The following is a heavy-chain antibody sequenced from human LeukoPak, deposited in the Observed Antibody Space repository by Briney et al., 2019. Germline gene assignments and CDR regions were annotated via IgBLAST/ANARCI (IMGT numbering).Heavy chain of an antibody. V-gene: IGHV4-34*01. CDR1: GGSFSDYY. D-gene: IGHD4-11*01. CDR2: INHSGST. J-gene: IGHJ4*02. CDR3: ARVGRPLEGTTGLADY. Sequence: SETLSLTCAVYGGSFSDYYWSWIRQPPAKGLEWIGEINHSGSTDYKPSLKSRVTISVDTSKNQFSLKLSSVTAADTAVYYCARVGRPLEGTTGLADYWGQGTLVTVSS.